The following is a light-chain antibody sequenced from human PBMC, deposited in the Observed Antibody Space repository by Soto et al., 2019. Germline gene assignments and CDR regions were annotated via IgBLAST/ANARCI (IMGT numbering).Light chain of an antibody. CDR2: GAS. CDR3: QQCYSHPLT. V-gene: IGKV1-8*01. CDR1: QGINSY. J-gene: IGKJ1*01. Sequence: IRMTQSPSSLSASTGDRVTITCRASQGINSYLAWYQQKPGKAPKLLIFGASTLQSGVPSRFSGSGSGTEFTLTISSMQSEDFAPYYCQQCYSHPLTFGQGTNVEIK.